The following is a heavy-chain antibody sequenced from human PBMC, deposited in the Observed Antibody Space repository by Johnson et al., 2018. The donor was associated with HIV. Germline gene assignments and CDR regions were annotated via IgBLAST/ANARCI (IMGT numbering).Heavy chain of an antibody. Sequence: QVHLVESGGGVVQPGRSLRLSCAASGFTFRTFPMHLVRQAPGKGLEWMAFISYNEDKKYYADSVKGRFTISRDNSKNILYLQINSLRAEDTATYYCARLPSGYNRDTFNIWGQGTMVTVSS. D-gene: IGHD5-18*01. V-gene: IGHV3-30*04. CDR2: ISYNEDKK. CDR3: ARLPSGYNRDTFNI. J-gene: IGHJ3*02. CDR1: GFTFRTFP.